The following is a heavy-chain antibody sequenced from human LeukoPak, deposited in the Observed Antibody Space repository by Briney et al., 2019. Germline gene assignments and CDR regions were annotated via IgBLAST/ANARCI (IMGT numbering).Heavy chain of an antibody. J-gene: IGHJ6*03. CDR3: ARGSSYGYDYNYMDV. CDR2: ISNSGTTV. V-gene: IGHV3-11*04. CDR1: GFTFRDYY. Sequence: GGSLRLSCAASGFTFRDYYMSWIRQAPGKGLEWLSYISNSGTTVDYSDSVLGRFTISRDNAKKSVFLQLDSLRAEDTAVYYRARGSSYGYDYNYMDVWGKGTTVTVSS. D-gene: IGHD5-18*01.